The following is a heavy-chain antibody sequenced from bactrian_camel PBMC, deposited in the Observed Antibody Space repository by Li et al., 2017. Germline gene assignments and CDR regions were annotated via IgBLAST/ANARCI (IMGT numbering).Heavy chain of an antibody. CDR1: GSFDTRYC. Sequence: QVQLVESGGGSVQPGDSLRLSCSVRGSFDTRYCMGWFRQAPGKERERVATTDSGQNTRYADSVRDRFTISKDNAKNTMYLEMNSLKPEDTGEYHCYLDTPDCYLSAPAYTYSGQGTQVTVS. J-gene: IGHJ4*01. D-gene: IGHD2*01. CDR3: YLDTPDCYLSAPAYTY. CDR2: TDSGQNT. V-gene: IGHV3S53*01.